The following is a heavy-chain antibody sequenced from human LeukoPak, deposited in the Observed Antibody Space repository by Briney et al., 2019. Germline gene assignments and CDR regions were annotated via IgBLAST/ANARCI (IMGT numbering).Heavy chain of an antibody. CDR3: ARITIFGVVSPHFDY. D-gene: IGHD3-3*01. V-gene: IGHV4-59*12. CDR2: IYYSGST. CDR1: GGSISSYY. J-gene: IGHJ4*02. Sequence: KPSETLSLTCTVSGGSISSYYWSWIRQPPGKGLEWIGYIYYSGSTNYNPSLKSRVTISVDTSKNQFSLKLSSVTAADTAVYYCARITIFGVVSPHFDYWGQGTLVTVSS.